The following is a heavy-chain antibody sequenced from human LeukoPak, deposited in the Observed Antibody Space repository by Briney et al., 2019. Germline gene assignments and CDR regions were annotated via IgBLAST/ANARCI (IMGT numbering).Heavy chain of an antibody. CDR2: IASDGSRT. CDR1: GFTFSSYW. CDR3: ARDRMVREVISAYYFDY. J-gene: IGHJ4*02. D-gene: IGHD3-10*01. V-gene: IGHV3-74*01. Sequence: PGGSLRLSCAASGFTFSSYWMNWVRQAPGKGLVWVSRIASDGSRTTYADSVKGRFSISRDNAKNPLYLQMNSLRVEDTAVYYCARDRMVREVISAYYFDYWGQGTLVTVSS.